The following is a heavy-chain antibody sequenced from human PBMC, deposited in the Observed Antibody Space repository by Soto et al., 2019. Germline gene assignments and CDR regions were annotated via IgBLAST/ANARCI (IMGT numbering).Heavy chain of an antibody. V-gene: IGHV3-23*01. J-gene: IGHJ4*02. CDR2: ISGSGGST. D-gene: IGHD3-22*01. Sequence: PGGSLRLSCAASGFTFSSYAMSWVRQAPGKGLEWVSAISGSGGSTYYADSVKGRFTISRDNSKNTLYLQMNSLRAEDTAVYYCAKGSLAYYYDSSGYYRGWYFDYWGQGTLVTVSS. CDR1: GFTFSSYA. CDR3: AKGSLAYYYDSSGYYRGWYFDY.